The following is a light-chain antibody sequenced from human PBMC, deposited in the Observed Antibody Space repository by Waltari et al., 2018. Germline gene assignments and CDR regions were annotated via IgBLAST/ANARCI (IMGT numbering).Light chain of an antibody. CDR3: QQYYGTPLT. J-gene: IGKJ1*01. Sequence: IWTTQSPDSLAVSVGERATIDCKSSPSVVYSSNNDNYLAWYQQKPGQPPKLLIFWASSRESGVPDRFSGSGSGTDFTLTINGLQAEDVAVYYCQQYYGTPLTFGQGTKVEIK. CDR1: PSVVYSSNNDNY. V-gene: IGKV4-1*01. CDR2: WAS.